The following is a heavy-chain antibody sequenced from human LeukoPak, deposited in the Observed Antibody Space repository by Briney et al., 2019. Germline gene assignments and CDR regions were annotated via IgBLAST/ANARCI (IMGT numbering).Heavy chain of an antibody. CDR3: ARHRTEWSSRVYFDY. D-gene: IGHD3-3*01. CDR1: GGSISSSSYY. J-gene: IGHJ4*02. V-gene: IGHV4-39*01. Sequence: MSSETLSLTCTVSGGSISSSSYYWGWIRQPPGKGLEWIGSIYYSGSTYYNPSLKSRVTISVDTSKNQFSLKLSSVTAADTAVYYCARHRTEWSSRVYFDYWGQGTLVTVSS. CDR2: IYYSGST.